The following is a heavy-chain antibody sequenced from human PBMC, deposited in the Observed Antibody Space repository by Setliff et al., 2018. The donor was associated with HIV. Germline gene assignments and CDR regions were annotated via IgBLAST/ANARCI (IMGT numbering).Heavy chain of an antibody. CDR3: KRFSRGDTANY. Sequence: PGGSLRLSCAVSGFTFSNYWMSWVRQAPGKGLEWVANIKQDGSDKQYVDSVKGRFIISRDNTKNSLYLQMNSLRAEDTAVYYCKRFSRGDTANYWGQGTLVTVSS. CDR2: IKQDGSDK. D-gene: IGHD5-18*01. J-gene: IGHJ4*02. V-gene: IGHV3-7*01. CDR1: GFTFSNYW.